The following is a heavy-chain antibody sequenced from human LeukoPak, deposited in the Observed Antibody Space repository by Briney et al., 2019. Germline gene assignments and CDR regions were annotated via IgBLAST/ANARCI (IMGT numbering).Heavy chain of an antibody. J-gene: IGHJ3*02. Sequence: GGSLRLSCAASGFTISSNYMGWVRQAPGKGLEWVSVIYSGGSTYYPDSVKGRFTISRDNSQNTLYLQMDSLRAEDTAVYYCARLYDSSGYGAFDIWGQGTMVTVSS. CDR2: IYSGGST. CDR3: ARLYDSSGYGAFDI. V-gene: IGHV3-66*02. D-gene: IGHD3-22*01. CDR1: GFTISSNY.